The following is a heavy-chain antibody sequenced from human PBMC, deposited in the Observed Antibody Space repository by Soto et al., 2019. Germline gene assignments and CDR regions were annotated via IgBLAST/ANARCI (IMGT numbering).Heavy chain of an antibody. CDR2: MSNTGRTI. CDR3: ARDGNRGYDMDV. V-gene: IGHV3-48*02. J-gene: IGHJ6*02. CDR1: GFTFSTYN. Sequence: GGSLRLSCEGSGFTFSTYNMDWVRQAPGKGLEWVSYMSNTGRTIFYADSVRGRFTISRDNAKNALFLQMNSLRDEGTAVYYCARDGNRGYDMDVWDQGTTVTVSS.